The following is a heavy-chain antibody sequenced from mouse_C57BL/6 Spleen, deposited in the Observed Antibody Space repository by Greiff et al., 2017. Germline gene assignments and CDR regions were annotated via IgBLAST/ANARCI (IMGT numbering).Heavy chain of an antibody. V-gene: IGHV1-82*01. CDR1: GYAFSSSW. J-gene: IGHJ2*01. CDR2: IYPGDGDT. Sequence: QVQLQQSGPELVKPGASVTISCKASGYAFSSSWMNWVKQRPGKGLEWIGRIYPGDGDTNYNGKFKGKATLTADKSSSTAYMQLSSLTSEDSAVYFCASSYGSFDYWGQGTTLTVSS. D-gene: IGHD1-1*01. CDR3: ASSYGSFDY.